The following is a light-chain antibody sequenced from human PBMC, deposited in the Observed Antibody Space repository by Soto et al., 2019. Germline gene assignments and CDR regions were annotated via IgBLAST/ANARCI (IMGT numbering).Light chain of an antibody. Sequence: AIQMTQSPSSLSASVGDRVTITCRASQGTRNDLGWYQQQPGKAPKLLIYAASSLHSGVPSRFSGSGSGTDFTLTISSLQPEDFATYYCLQDYLFPLTFGGGTKVEIK. CDR2: AAS. CDR3: LQDYLFPLT. J-gene: IGKJ4*01. CDR1: QGTRND. V-gene: IGKV1-6*01.